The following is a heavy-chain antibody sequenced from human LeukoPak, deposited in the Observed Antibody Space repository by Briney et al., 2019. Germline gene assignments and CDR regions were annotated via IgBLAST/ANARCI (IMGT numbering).Heavy chain of an antibody. V-gene: IGHV4-34*01. CDR2: MHHSGSS. D-gene: IGHD4-17*01. J-gene: IGHJ2*01. Sequence: SETLSLTCAVYGGSFSDYYWSWIRQPPGKGLEWIGQMHHSGSSNYNPSLKSRVTISVDTSKNKFSLKLSAVTAADTAVYYCARGVHGDYRWYFDLWGRGTLVTVSS. CDR1: GGSFSDYY. CDR3: ARGVHGDYRWYFDL.